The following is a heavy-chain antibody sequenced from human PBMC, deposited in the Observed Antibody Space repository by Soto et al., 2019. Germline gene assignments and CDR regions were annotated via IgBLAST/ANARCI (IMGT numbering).Heavy chain of an antibody. D-gene: IGHD2-2*01. V-gene: IGHV4-61*08. Sequence: SETLSLTCTVSGGSISSGGYYWSWIRQPPGKGLEWIGCIYYSGSTNYNPSLKSRVTISVDTSKNQFSLKLSSVTAADTAVYYCARERYCSSTRCPLSYYGMDVWGQGTTVTVSS. CDR3: ARERYCSSTRCPLSYYGMDV. CDR1: GGSISSGGYY. CDR2: IYYSGST. J-gene: IGHJ6*02.